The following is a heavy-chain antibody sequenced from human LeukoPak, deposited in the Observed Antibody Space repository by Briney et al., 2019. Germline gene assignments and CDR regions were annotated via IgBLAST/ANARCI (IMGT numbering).Heavy chain of an antibody. CDR2: IWYDGSKK. D-gene: IGHD3-16*01. J-gene: IGHJ4*02. V-gene: IGHV3-33*01. CDR1: GFPFNNYG. CDR3: ARDYDHYFDY. Sequence: GGSLRLSCAASGFPFNNYGLHWVRQAPGKGLEWVAVIWYDGSKKYYADSVQGRFTISRDNSKNTVYLQMNSLRAEDTAVYYCARDYDHYFDYWGQGNLVTVSS.